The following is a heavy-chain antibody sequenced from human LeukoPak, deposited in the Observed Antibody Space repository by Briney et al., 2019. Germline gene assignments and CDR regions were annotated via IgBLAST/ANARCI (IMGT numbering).Heavy chain of an antibody. CDR3: AKPVRGSNRPYYFDY. CDR1: GFTFSSYA. V-gene: IGHV3-23*01. J-gene: IGHJ4*02. D-gene: IGHD1-26*01. Sequence: GGSLRLSCAASGFTFSSYAMSWVRQAPGKGLEWVSAIRGSGGVTFYADSVKGRFTISRDNSKNTLYLQVNSLRAEDTAVYYCAKPVRGSNRPYYFDYWGQGTLVTVSS. CDR2: IRGSGGVT.